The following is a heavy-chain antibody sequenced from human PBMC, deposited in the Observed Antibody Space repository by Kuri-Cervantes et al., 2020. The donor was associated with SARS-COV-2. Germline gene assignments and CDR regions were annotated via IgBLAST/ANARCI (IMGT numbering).Heavy chain of an antibody. CDR2: IRNRANCGTT. V-gene: IGHV3-71*03. J-gene: IGHJ5*02. CDR3: ARENSDFMTWFDP. D-gene: IGHD3/OR15-3a*01. Sequence: GGSLRLSCAASGFTYSDYYMNWVRQAPGKGLEWLGFIRNRANCGTTELTTSVKGRDDSKSITYLQMNSLRAEDTAVYYCARENSDFMTWFDPWGQGTLVTVSS. CDR1: GFTYSDYY.